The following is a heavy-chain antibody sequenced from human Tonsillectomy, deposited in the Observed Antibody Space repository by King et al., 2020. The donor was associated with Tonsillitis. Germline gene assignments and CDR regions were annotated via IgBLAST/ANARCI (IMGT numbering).Heavy chain of an antibody. J-gene: IGHJ1*01. D-gene: IGHD4-23*01. CDR1: GFTFSSYG. Sequence: QLVQSGGGVVQPGGSLRISCAASGFTFSSYGIHWVRQALGKGLEWVSFIRFDGSTEKYADSVKGRFTISRDNPKNTVYLQMNRLRAEDTAVYYCATNTYGGDSHQREYFPHWGHGTLVTVS. CDR2: IRFDGSTE. V-gene: IGHV3-30*02. CDR3: ATNTYGGDSHQREYFPH.